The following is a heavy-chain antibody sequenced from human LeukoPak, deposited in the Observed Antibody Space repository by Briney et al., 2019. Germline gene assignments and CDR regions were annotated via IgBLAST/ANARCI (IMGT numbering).Heavy chain of an antibody. Sequence: ASVKVSCKVSGYTLTELSMHWVRQAPGKGLEWMGGFDPEDGETIYAQKFQGRVTMTEDTSTDTAYMELSSLRSEDTAVYYCARALGYSGYDRFDYWGQGTLVTVSS. D-gene: IGHD5-12*01. J-gene: IGHJ4*02. CDR3: ARALGYSGYDRFDY. CDR1: GYTLTELS. V-gene: IGHV1-24*01. CDR2: FDPEDGET.